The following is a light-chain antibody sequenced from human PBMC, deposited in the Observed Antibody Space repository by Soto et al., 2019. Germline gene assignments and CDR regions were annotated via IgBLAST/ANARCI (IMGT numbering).Light chain of an antibody. CDR2: GAS. V-gene: IGKV3-15*01. Sequence: EIVMTQSPATLSVSPGERATLSCRASQSVRGNLAWYQQKPGQAPRLLIYGASTRATGIPARFSGSGSGTEFTLTISSLQSEDFAVYYCQQYNNWPPSTFGQGTRLEIK. CDR3: QQYNNWPPST. J-gene: IGKJ5*01. CDR1: QSVRGN.